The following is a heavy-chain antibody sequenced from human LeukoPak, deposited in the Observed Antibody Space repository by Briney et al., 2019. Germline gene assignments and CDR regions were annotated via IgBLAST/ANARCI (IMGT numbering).Heavy chain of an antibody. D-gene: IGHD6-13*01. J-gene: IGHJ4*02. CDR3: ARDHSSSWYNFDY. Sequence: GGSLRLSCAASGFTFSSYWMHWVRQAPGKGLVWVSRINRDGSSTSYADSVKGRFTISRDNAKNTLYLQMNSLRAEDTAIYYCARDHSSSWYNFDYWGQGTLVTVSS. V-gene: IGHV3-74*01. CDR1: GFTFSSYW. CDR2: INRDGSST.